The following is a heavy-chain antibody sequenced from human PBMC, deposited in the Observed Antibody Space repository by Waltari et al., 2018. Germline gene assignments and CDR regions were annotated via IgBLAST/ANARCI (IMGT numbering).Heavy chain of an antibody. V-gene: IGHV4-30-4*08. D-gene: IGHD2-15*01. Sequence: QLQLQESGPGLVKPSQTLSLTCTVSGGSISSGDYYWSWIRQPPGKGLEWIGYIYYSGSTYYNPSLKSRVTISVDTSKNQFSLKLSSVTAADTAVYYCARGEEIWWYRFEYFQHWGQGTLVTVSS. CDR2: IYYSGST. CDR1: GGSISSGDYY. J-gene: IGHJ1*01. CDR3: ARGEEIWWYRFEYFQH.